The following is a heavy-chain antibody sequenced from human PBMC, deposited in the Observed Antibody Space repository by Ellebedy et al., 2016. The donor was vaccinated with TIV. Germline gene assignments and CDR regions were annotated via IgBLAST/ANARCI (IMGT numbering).Heavy chain of an antibody. D-gene: IGHD2-21*02. CDR3: ARDIYCGGDCSPGWFDP. Sequence: GSLRLXXAVSGGSISSSNWWSWVRQPPGKGLEWIGEIYHSGSTNYNPSLKSRVTISVDKSKNQFSLKLSSVTAADTAVYYCARDIYCGGDCSPGWFDPWGQGTLVTVSS. J-gene: IGHJ5*02. CDR1: GGSISSSNW. V-gene: IGHV4-4*02. CDR2: IYHSGST.